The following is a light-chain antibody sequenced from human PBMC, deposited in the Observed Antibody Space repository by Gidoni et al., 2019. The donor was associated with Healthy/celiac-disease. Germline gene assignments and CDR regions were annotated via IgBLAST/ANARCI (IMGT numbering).Light chain of an antibody. CDR3: QQYNSYLFT. V-gene: IGKV1-5*01. CDR1: QSISSW. CDR2: DAS. Sequence: DIQMTQSPSTLSASVGDRVTITCRASQSISSWLAWYQQKPGKAPKLLIYDASSLESGVPSRFSGSGSGTEFTLTISSLQPDDFATYYCQQYNSYLFTFXPXTKVXIK. J-gene: IGKJ3*01.